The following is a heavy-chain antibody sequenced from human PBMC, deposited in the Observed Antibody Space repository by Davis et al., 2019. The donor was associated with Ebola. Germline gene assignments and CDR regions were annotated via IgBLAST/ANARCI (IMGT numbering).Heavy chain of an antibody. V-gene: IGHV3-30*19. CDR1: GFTFTSYG. Sequence: GRSLTLSCAASGFTFTSYGVRWVRPAPGKGLEWVAVISSDVTNTKHADSVEDRFTISRDNSKSTLYLEMRRVRLEDTAVYYCARGAAVMTTGDFPDWGQGTLVTVSS. D-gene: IGHD4-11*01. CDR2: ISSDVTNT. CDR3: ARGAAVMTTGDFPD. J-gene: IGHJ4*02.